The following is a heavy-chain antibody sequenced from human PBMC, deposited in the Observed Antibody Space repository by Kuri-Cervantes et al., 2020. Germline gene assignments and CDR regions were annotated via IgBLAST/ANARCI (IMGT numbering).Heavy chain of an antibody. V-gene: IGHV4-59*08. CDR1: GGSIYSYY. CDR2: INHSGST. CDR3: ARLDYYDSSGYYLGFDY. D-gene: IGHD3-22*01. J-gene: IGHJ4*02. Sequence: ESLKISCTVSGGSIYSYYWSWIRQPPGKGLEWIGEINHSGSTHYNPSLKSRVTTSVDTSKNQFSLKLSSVTAADTAVYYCARLDYYDSSGYYLGFDYWGQGTLVTVSS.